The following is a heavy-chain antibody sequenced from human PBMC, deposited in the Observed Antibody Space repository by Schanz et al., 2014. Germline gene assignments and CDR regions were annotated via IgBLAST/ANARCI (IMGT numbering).Heavy chain of an antibody. Sequence: EVQLLESGGALVQPGGSLRLSCAASGFIFSNSWMSWVRQAPGKGLEWVSSISSGGRNISYADSLKGRFTISRDNARNSLYLQLNSLRVEDSGVYFCAQTRGTFMVPIDNWGQGVRVIVSS. J-gene: IGHJ4*02. CDR2: ISSGGRNI. CDR3: AQTRGTFMVPIDN. V-gene: IGHV3-48*04. D-gene: IGHD3-3*02. CDR1: GFIFSNSW.